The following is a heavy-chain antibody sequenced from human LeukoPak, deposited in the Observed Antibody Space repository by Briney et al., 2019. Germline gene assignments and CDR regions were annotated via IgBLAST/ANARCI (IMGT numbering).Heavy chain of an antibody. CDR2: ISSSGSSV. CDR1: GFTFSSYE. V-gene: IGHV3-48*03. D-gene: IGHD1-26*01. CDR3: TTDHVGATVEFDS. Sequence: GGSLRLSCAASGFTFSSYEMNWVRQAPGEGLEWISYISSSGSSVKYADSVKGRFSISRDNAKNSLYLQMDSLRAEDRAIYYCTTDHVGATVEFDSWGQGTLVTVSS. J-gene: IGHJ4*02.